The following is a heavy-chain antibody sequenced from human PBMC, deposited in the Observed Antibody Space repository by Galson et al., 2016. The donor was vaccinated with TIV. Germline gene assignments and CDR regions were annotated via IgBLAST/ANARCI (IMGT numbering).Heavy chain of an antibody. V-gene: IGHV4-59*08. CDR1: GGSISNYY. J-gene: IGHJ5*02. Sequence: SETLSLTCTVSGGSISNYYWSWIRQPPGKGLEWIGYIYYSGTTSYNPSLKSRVTISVDTSKNQFSLKLSSVTAADTAVYYCARKMGGGQALHAWGQGTLVTVS. CDR2: IYYSGTT. D-gene: IGHD3-16*01. CDR3: ARKMGGGQALHA.